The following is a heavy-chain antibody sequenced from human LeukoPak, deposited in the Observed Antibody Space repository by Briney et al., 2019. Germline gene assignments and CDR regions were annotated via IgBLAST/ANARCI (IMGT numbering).Heavy chain of an antibody. D-gene: IGHD3-10*01. J-gene: IGHJ3*02. CDR3: ARDEGSDAFDI. V-gene: IGHV4-34*01. CDR2: INHSGIT. CDR1: GGSFSAYY. Sequence: KPSETLSLTCAVYGGSFSAYYWSWIRQPPGKGLEWIGEINHSGITNYNPSLKSRVTISVDTSKNQFSLQLISVTPEDTAVYYCARDEGSDAFDIWGQGTMVTVSS.